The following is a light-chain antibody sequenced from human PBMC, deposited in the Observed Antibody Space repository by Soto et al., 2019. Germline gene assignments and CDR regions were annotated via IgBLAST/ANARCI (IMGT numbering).Light chain of an antibody. CDR2: GSS. Sequence: DIVLTQSPGTLSLSPGERVILSCRTSQSISSSALAWYQKTPGQAPSLLIYGSSRRATGIPDRFSGSGSGTDFTLTISSLESEDFAVYFCQQYVTSPYTFGQGTKLEI. V-gene: IGKV3-20*01. J-gene: IGKJ2*01. CDR3: QQYVTSPYT. CDR1: QSISSSA.